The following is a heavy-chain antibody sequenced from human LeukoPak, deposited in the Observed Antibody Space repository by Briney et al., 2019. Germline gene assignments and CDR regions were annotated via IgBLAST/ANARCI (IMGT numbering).Heavy chain of an antibody. V-gene: IGHV5-51*01. CDR2: IFPADSDT. Sequence: GESLKISCKGSGYSFSNYWIAWVRRMPGKGLEWMGIIFPADSDTRYSPSLQGQVTISVDKSINTAYLQWSSLKAADSAMYYCARPPGVGASSFDYWGQGTLVTVSS. CDR3: ARPPGVGASSFDY. CDR1: GYSFSNYW. J-gene: IGHJ4*02. D-gene: IGHD1-26*01.